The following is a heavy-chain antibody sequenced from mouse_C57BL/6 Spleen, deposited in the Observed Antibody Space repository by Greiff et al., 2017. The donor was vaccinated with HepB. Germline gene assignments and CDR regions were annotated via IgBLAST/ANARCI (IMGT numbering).Heavy chain of an antibody. CDR1: GFTFSSYA. D-gene: IGHD2-3*01. CDR2: ISDGGSYT. V-gene: IGHV5-4*01. J-gene: IGHJ2*01. Sequence: EVMLVDSGGGLVKPGGSLKLSCAASGFTFSSYAMSWVRQTPEKRLEWVATISDGGSYTYYPDNVKGRFTISRDNAKNNLYLQMSHLKSEETAMYYCARDDGYYDYWGQGTTLTVSS. CDR3: ARDDGYYDY.